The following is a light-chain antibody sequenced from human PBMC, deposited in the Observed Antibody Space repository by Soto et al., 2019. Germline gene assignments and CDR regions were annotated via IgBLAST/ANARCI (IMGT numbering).Light chain of an antibody. CDR2: GAS. CDR3: QQYNTFST. V-gene: IGKV3-15*01. Sequence: EIVMTQSPAILSVSPGERATLSCRASQSVSSNLARYQQKPGQAPRLLIYGASTRATGIPARFSGSGSGTEFTLTISSLQPDDFATDYCQQYNTFSTVGQGTKVDIK. CDR1: QSVSSN. J-gene: IGKJ1*01.